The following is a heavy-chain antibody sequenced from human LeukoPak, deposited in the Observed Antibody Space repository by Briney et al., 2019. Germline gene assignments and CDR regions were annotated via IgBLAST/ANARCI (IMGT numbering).Heavy chain of an antibody. V-gene: IGHV3-48*01. D-gene: IGHD3-10*01. CDR3: ARDWGSGSYTYISDY. CDR1: GFTFSSYS. Sequence: GGSLRLSCAASGFTFSSYSMNWVRQAPGKGLEWVSYISSSSSTIYYADSVKGRFTISRDNAKNSLYLQMNSLRAEDTAVYYCARDWGSGSYTYISDYWGQGTLVTVSS. J-gene: IGHJ4*02. CDR2: ISSSSSTI.